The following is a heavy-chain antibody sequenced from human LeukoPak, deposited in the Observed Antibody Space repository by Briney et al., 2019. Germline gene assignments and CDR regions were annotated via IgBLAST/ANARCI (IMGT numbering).Heavy chain of an antibody. CDR3: AKDISSS. CDR1: GFTFDDYA. V-gene: IGHV3-9*01. CDR2: ISWNSGSI. Sequence: GRSLRLSCAASGFTFDDYAMHWVRQAPGKGLEWVSGISWNSGSIGYADSVKGRFTISRDNAKNSLYLQMNSLRAEDTALYYCAKDISSSWGQGTLVTVSS. J-gene: IGHJ4*02.